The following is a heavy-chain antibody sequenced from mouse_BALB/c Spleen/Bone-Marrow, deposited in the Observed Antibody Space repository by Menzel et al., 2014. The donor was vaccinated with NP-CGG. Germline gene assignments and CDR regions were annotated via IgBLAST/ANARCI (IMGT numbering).Heavy chain of an antibody. V-gene: IGHV5-4*02. CDR3: ARETGPRAIYY. CDR2: ISDDGGNT. CDR1: GFTFSDYY. Sequence: EVQGVESGGGLVKPGGSLKLSCAASGFTFSDYYMFWVRQTPEKRLEWVATISDDGGNTYYRDSVKGRFTISRDNAKNKLNLQMSSLKSEDTATYHCARETGPRAIYYLGQGTSGTVSS. D-gene: IGHD4-1*01. J-gene: IGHJ4*01.